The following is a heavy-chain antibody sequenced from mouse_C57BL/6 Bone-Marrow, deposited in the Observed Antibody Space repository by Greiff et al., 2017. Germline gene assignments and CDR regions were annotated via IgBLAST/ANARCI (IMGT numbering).Heavy chain of an antibody. V-gene: IGHV5-12*01. Sequence: EVQVVESGGGLVQPGGSLKLSCAASGFTFSDYYMYWVRQTPEKRLEWVAYISNGGGSTYYPDTVKGRFTFSRDNAKNTLYLQMSRLKSEDTAMYYCARGGFTTVGGSAMGDWGQGTSVTVSS. CDR2: ISNGGGST. CDR1: GFTFSDYY. D-gene: IGHD1-1*01. J-gene: IGHJ4*01. CDR3: ARGGFTTVGGSAMGD.